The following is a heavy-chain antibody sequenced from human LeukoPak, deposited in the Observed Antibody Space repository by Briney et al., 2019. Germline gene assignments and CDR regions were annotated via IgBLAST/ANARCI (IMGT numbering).Heavy chain of an antibody. D-gene: IGHD6-19*01. V-gene: IGHV3-48*03. J-gene: IGHJ4*02. CDR2: ISSSGSTI. Sequence: GVSLRLSCAASGFTFSSHEMKWVRQAPGKGLEWVSYISSSGSTIYYADSVKGRFTISRDNAKNSLYLQMNSLRAEDTAVYYCARVKGSGWYEVDYWGQGTLVTVSS. CDR3: ARVKGSGWYEVDY. CDR1: GFTFSSHE.